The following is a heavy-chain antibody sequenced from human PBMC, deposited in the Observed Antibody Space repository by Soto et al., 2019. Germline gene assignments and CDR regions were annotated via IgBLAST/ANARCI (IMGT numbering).Heavy chain of an antibody. D-gene: IGHD2-2*02. CDR1: GFTFSSYG. Sequence: QPGGSLRLSCAASGFTFSSYGMHWVRQAPGKGLEWVAVISYDGSNKYYADSVKGRFTISRDNSKNTLYLQMNSLRAEDTAVYYCAKTAIRYCSSTSCSTPLYYWGQGTLVTVSS. CDR2: ISYDGSNK. V-gene: IGHV3-30*18. CDR3: AKTAIRYCSSTSCSTPLYY. J-gene: IGHJ4*02.